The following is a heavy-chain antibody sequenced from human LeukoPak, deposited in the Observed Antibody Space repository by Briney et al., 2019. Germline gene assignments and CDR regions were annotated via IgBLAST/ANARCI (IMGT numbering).Heavy chain of an antibody. J-gene: IGHJ4*02. CDR2: IYYSSGST. CDR3: ARLAQLWLHLDY. V-gene: IGHV4-39*01. Sequence: PSETLSLTCTVSGDSISSSTYYWGWIRQPPGKGLEWIGTIYYSSGSTYYNPSLKSRVTISVDTSKNQFSLKLSSVTAADTAVYYCARLAQLWLHLDYWGQGTLVTVSS. CDR1: GDSISSSTYY. D-gene: IGHD5-18*01.